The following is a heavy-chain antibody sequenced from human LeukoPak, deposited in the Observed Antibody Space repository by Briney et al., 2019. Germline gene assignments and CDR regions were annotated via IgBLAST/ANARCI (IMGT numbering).Heavy chain of an antibody. Sequence: ASVKVSCKASVYTFNIYYMHWVRQAPGQGLEWMGIINPSGDRPRYAQKFQGRVTMTRDTSTSTVYMELSSLRSEDTAVYYCARDSGSYSADYWGQGTLVTVSS. D-gene: IGHD1-26*01. CDR3: ARDSGSYSADY. J-gene: IGHJ4*02. CDR2: INPSGDRP. V-gene: IGHV1-46*02. CDR1: VYTFNIYY.